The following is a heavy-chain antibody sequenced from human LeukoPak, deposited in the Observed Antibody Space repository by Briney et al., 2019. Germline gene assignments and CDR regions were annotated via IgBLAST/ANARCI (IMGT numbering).Heavy chain of an antibody. CDR2: INPNSGGT. V-gene: IGHV1-2*02. D-gene: IGHD6-25*01. J-gene: IGHJ4*02. Sequence: VASVKVSCKASGYTSTGYYMHWVRQAPGQGLEWMGWINPNSGGTNYAQKFQGRVTMTRDTSVTTAYMEVSSLRSDDTAVFYCARASGYSSGYYIDYWGQGTLVTVSS. CDR3: ARASGYSSGYYIDY. CDR1: GYTSTGYY.